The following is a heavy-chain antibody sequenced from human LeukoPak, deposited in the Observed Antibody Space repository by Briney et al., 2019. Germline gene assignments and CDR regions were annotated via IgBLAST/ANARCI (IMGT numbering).Heavy chain of an antibody. J-gene: IGHJ4*02. V-gene: IGHV4-59*08. CDR2: IYYSGST. CDR1: GGSISNYY. Sequence: SETLSLTCTVSGGSISNYYWSWIRQPPGKGLEWIGYIYYSGSTNYNPSLKSRVTISVDTSKNQFSLKLSSVTTADTAVYYCARHYATFTGVFDYWGQGTLVTASS. CDR3: ARHYATFTGVFDY. D-gene: IGHD7-27*01.